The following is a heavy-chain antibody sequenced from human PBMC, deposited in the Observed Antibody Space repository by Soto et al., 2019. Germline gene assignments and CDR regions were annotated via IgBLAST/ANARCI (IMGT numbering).Heavy chain of an antibody. CDR3: ARASGYCSSGSCYPYAFDI. J-gene: IGHJ3*02. Sequence: PGGSLRLSCAASGFTVSNNYMTWVRQAPGKGLEWEWVSVIYSGGRTLDADSVKGRFTISRDNSKNILYLQMNSLRAEDTAVYYCARASGYCSSGSCYPYAFDIWGQGTMVTVSS. CDR2: IYSGGRT. V-gene: IGHV3-66*01. CDR1: GFTVSNNY. D-gene: IGHD2-15*01.